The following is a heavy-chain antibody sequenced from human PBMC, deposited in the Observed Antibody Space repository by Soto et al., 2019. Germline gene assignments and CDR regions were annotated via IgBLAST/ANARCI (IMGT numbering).Heavy chain of an antibody. CDR3: VKMGGFEY. V-gene: IGHV3-74*01. Sequence: EVQLVESGGGLVQPGGSLRLSCVASGFTFSKYWMHWVRQAPGKGLVWLSRITSDGRSTSYADSVKGRFTISRDNANNTVFLQMNSLRAEDTAVYYCVKMGGFEYWGQGAVVTVSS. J-gene: IGHJ4*02. D-gene: IGHD3-16*01. CDR1: GFTFSKYW. CDR2: ITSDGRST.